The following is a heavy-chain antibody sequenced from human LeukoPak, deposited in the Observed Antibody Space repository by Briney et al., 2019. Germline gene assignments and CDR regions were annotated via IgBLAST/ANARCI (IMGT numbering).Heavy chain of an antibody. Sequence: PSETLSLTCTVSGASISIYYWSWIRQPAGKGLEWIGRMYTSGSGNYSPSLKSRVTMSVDTSKNQFSLKLSSVTAADMAVYYCARYRGYSYGYWDFDLWGRGTLVTVSS. CDR3: ARYRGYSYGYWDFDL. CDR1: GASISIYY. D-gene: IGHD5-18*01. CDR2: MYTSGSG. J-gene: IGHJ2*01. V-gene: IGHV4-4*07.